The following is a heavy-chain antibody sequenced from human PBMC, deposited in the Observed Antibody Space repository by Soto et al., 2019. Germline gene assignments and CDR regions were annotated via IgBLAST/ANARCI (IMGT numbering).Heavy chain of an antibody. CDR1: GFTVSSNY. CDR2: IYSGGST. V-gene: IGHV3-66*01. Sequence: EVQLVESGGGLVQPGGSLRLSCAASGFTVSSNYMSWVRQAPGKGLEWVSVIYSGGSTYYADSVKGRFTISRDNSKNTLCLQTNSLRAEDTAVYYCASTETDYGDYIRFDYWGQGTLVTVSS. J-gene: IGHJ4*02. D-gene: IGHD4-17*01. CDR3: ASTETDYGDYIRFDY.